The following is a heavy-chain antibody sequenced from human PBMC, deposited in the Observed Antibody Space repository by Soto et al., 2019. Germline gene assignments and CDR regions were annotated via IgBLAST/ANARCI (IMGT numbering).Heavy chain of an antibody. CDR3: ARESTMVRGVHYYYSMDV. CDR2: IIPILGIA. D-gene: IGHD3-10*01. Sequence: SVKVSCKASGGTFSSYTISWVRQAPGQGLEWMGRIIPILGIANYAQKFQGRVTITADKSTSTAYMELSSLRSEDTAVYYCARESTMVRGVHYYYSMDVWGKGTTVTVSS. V-gene: IGHV1-69*04. CDR1: GGTFSSYT. J-gene: IGHJ6*03.